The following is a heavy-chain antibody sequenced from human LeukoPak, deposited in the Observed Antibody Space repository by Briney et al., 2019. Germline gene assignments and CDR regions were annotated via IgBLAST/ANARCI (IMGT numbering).Heavy chain of an antibody. V-gene: IGHV1-2*02. D-gene: IGHD3-22*01. CDR1: GYTFTGYY. Sequence: ASVKVSCKASGYTFTGYYMHWVRQAPGQGLEWLAWINPNSGDTKFEQKFQGRLTLTRDTSISTAYLELTGLIFDDTAVYYCAKGRGYYDTGASDSWGQGTLVTVSS. CDR3: AKGRGYYDTGASDS. CDR2: INPNSGDT. J-gene: IGHJ4*02.